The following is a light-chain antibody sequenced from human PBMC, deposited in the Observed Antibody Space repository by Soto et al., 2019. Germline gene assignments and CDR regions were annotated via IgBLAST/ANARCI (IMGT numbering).Light chain of an antibody. CDR2: SAF. Sequence: DVQMTQSPSSLSASIGDRVTITCRASQNIGSFLNWYQQKPGEAPRLLVYSAFRIQSGVQSRFNASGSGTDFTLSISSLQPEYFSTYYCQQGSTTPITFGLGTRLDTK. J-gene: IGKJ5*01. V-gene: IGKV1-39*01. CDR3: QQGSTTPIT. CDR1: QNIGSF.